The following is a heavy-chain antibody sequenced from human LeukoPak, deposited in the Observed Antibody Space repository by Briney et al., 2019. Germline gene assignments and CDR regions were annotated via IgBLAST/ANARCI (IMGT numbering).Heavy chain of an antibody. CDR3: VRVSFRVGGLAGTLDVLRDYYYMDI. CDR2: ISSSGTAI. V-gene: IGHV3-11*04. D-gene: IGHD2-15*01. CDR1: GFTFSDYF. Sequence: GGSLRLSCAASGFTFSDYFMSWIRQAPGKGLEWVSYISSSGTAIYYADSVKGRFTISRDNAKNSLYLQMKTLGAEDTAVYYCVRVSFRVGGLAGTLDVLRDYYYMDIWGTGTTVTVSS. J-gene: IGHJ6*03.